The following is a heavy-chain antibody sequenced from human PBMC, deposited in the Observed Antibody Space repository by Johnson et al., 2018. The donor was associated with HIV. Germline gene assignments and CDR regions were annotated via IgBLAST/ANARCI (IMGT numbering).Heavy chain of an antibody. CDR3: AKDMGYSSFGYGFDI. D-gene: IGHD6-13*01. Sequence: VQLVESGGGVVRPGGSLTLSCVVSGFTFTEYGMSWVRQAPGKGLEWVSGINWNGGSTGYADSIKGRFTISRNNSENSLYLQMNSLRPEDTALYYCAKDMGYSSFGYGFDIWGQGTMVTVSS. J-gene: IGHJ3*02. V-gene: IGHV3-20*04. CDR1: GFTFTEYG. CDR2: INWNGGST.